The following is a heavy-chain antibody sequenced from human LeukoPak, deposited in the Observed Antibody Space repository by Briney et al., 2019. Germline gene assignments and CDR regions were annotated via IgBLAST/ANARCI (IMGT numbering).Heavy chain of an antibody. D-gene: IGHD2-2*01. CDR3: AKGQGVVVPAAVDY. CDR2: IRYDGSNK. V-gene: IGHV3-30*02. Sequence: GGSLRLSCSASGFTFSSYGMHWVRQAPGKGLDWVAFIRYDGSNKYYADSVKGRFTICRGNSKDTVYLEMNSLRAEDTAVYYCAKGQGVVVPAAVDYWGQGTLVPVPS. J-gene: IGHJ4*02. CDR1: GFTFSSYG.